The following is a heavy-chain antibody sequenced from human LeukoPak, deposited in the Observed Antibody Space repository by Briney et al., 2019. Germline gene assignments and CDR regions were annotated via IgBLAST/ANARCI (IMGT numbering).Heavy chain of an antibody. D-gene: IGHD6-19*01. CDR3: ARAGAVGHYYFDS. J-gene: IGHJ4*02. CDR2: INPNSDGT. CDR1: GYPFTVHY. Sequence: ASVKVSCKASGYPFTVHYIHWVRQAPGQGLEWMGWINPNSDGTKYAQKYQGRVTVTRDTSINTAYMELSRLRSDDSAVYYCARAGAVGHYYFDSWGQGTLVTVSS. V-gene: IGHV1-2*02.